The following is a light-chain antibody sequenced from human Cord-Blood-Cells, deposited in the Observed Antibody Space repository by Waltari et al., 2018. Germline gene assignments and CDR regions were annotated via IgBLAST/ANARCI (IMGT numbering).Light chain of an antibody. Sequence: DIQMTQSPSTLSASVGDRVTITCRASQSISSWLAWYQQKPGKAPKLLIYDASSLESGVPSRCSCSASGTEFTLTISSLQPDDFATYYCQQYNSYSTFGQGTKLEIK. CDR3: QQYNSYST. CDR1: QSISSW. J-gene: IGKJ2*01. V-gene: IGKV1-5*01. CDR2: DAS.